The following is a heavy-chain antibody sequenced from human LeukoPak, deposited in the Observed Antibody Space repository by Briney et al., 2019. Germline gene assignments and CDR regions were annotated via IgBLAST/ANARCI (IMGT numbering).Heavy chain of an antibody. Sequence: PGGSLRLSCAASGFTVSGNYMSWVRQAPGKGLEWISLIYSGGDTYYPDSVRGRFTISRDNSKNTLYLQTNSLRAEDTAVYYCARGPPACSTNCYGYLDYWGQGTLVTVSS. J-gene: IGHJ4*02. CDR3: ARGPPACSTNCYGYLDY. CDR1: GFTVSGNY. V-gene: IGHV3-53*01. D-gene: IGHD2-2*01. CDR2: IYSGGDT.